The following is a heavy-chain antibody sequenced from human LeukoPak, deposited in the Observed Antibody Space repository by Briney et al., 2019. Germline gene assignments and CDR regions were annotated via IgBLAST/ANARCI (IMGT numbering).Heavy chain of an antibody. D-gene: IGHD1-26*01. CDR1: GGTFSSYA. CDR2: IIPIFGTA. J-gene: IGHJ4*02. CDR3: AGSRGGGAARGLLDY. Sequence: GASVKVSCKASGGTFSSYAISWVRQAPGQGLEWMGGIIPIFGTANYAQKFQGRVTITADGSTSTAYMELSSLRSSAPAVFYCAGSRGGGAARGLLDYWGQGTLVTVSS. V-gene: IGHV1-69*13.